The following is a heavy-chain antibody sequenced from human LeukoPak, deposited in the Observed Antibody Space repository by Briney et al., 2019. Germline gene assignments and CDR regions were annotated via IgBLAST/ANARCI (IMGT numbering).Heavy chain of an antibody. J-gene: IGHJ4*02. CDR1: GGSISSSSYY. Sequence: SETLSLTCTVSGGSISSSSYYWGWIRQPPGKGLECIGRISYSGRTYYNPPLQSRVTISVDTSRNQFSLRLSSVTAADTAVYYCARLRAYYYDSSGYYNFDFWGQGTLVTVSS. CDR3: ARLRAYYYDSSGYYNFDF. V-gene: IGHV4-39*01. CDR2: ISYSGRT. D-gene: IGHD3-22*01.